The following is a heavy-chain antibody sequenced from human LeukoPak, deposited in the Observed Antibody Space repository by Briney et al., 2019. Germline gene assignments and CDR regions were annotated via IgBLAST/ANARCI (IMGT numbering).Heavy chain of an antibody. V-gene: IGHV1-46*01. CDR2: IDPSGGST. D-gene: IGHD6-13*01. J-gene: IGHJ4*02. CDR3: AGVSSSWGFDY. Sequence: ASVKVSCKASGYTFTSYYMHWVRQAPGQGLEWMGIIDPSGGSTSYAQKFQGRVTMTRDTSTSTVYMELSSLRSEDTAVYYCAGVSSSWGFDYWGQGTQVTVSS. CDR1: GYTFTSYY.